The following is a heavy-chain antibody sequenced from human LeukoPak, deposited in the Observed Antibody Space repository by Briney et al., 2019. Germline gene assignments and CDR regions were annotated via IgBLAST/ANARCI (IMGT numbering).Heavy chain of an antibody. J-gene: IGHJ4*02. CDR1: GHSISSGYY. D-gene: IGHD3-10*01. CDR2: LHHSGST. CDR3: ATLPYGSGSFH. V-gene: IGHV4-38-2*01. Sequence: SETLSLTCDVSGHSISSGYYWGWIRQPPGKGLEWIGSLHHSGSTDYNPSLKSRVTISADTSKNQFSLKLSSVTVAHTAVYYCATLPYGSGSFHWGQGTLVTVSS.